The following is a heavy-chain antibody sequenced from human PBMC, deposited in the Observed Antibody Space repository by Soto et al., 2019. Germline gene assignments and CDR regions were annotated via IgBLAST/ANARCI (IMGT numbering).Heavy chain of an antibody. V-gene: IGHV3-21*06. CDR2: ISSTTNYI. J-gene: IGHJ4*02. Sequence: GGSLSLSCEGSGFTFTRYSMNWVRQAPGKGLEWVSSISSTTNYIYYGDSMKGRFTISRDNAKNSLYLEMNSLRAEDTAVYYCARESEDLTSNFDYWGQGTLVTVS. CDR1: GFTFTRYS. CDR3: ARESEDLTSNFDY.